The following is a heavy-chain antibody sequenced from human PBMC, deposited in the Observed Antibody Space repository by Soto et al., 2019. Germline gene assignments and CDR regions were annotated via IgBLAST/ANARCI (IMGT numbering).Heavy chain of an antibody. V-gene: IGHV6-1*01. CDR1: GWSVAWNWAA. Sequence: SHTFSETGAVSGWSVAWNWAAWDWIRQSPSRGLEWLGRTYYRSKWYNDYAVSVRSRITINPDTSKNQFSLQLNSVTPEDTAVYYCAREELELRPIYYYSGMDVRRQGTTVSVTS. CDR2: TYYRSKWYN. J-gene: IGHJ6*02. CDR3: AREELELRPIYYYSGMDV. D-gene: IGHD1-7*01.